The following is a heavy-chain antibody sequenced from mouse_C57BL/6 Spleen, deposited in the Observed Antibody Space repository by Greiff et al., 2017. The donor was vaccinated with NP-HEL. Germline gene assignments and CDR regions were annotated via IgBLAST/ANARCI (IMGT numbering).Heavy chain of an antibody. V-gene: IGHV1-15*01. J-gene: IGHJ3*01. CDR1: GYTFTDYE. CDR2: IDPETGGT. CDR3: TRAGSSFFAY. Sequence: QVQLKESGAELVRPGASVTLSCKASGYTFTDYEMDWVKQTPVHGLEWIGAIDPETGGTAYNQKFKGKAILTADKSSSTAYMELRSLTSEDSAVYCGTRAGSSFFAYWGQGTLVTVSA. D-gene: IGHD1-1*01.